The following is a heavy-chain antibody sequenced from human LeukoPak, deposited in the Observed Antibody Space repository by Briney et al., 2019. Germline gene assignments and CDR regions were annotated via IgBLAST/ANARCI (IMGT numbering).Heavy chain of an antibody. V-gene: IGHV4-59*01. CDR2: VFSSGSA. D-gene: IGHD5-24*01. CDR3: AGGPTIAKYYFGF. CDR1: GDSMTSYY. Sequence: SETLSLTCTVSGDSMTSYYWSWIRQPPGKGLECIGYVFSSGSANYNPSLKSRATISVDTSKNQFSLKLNSVTAADTAVYYCAGGPTIAKYYFGFWGQGTLVTVSS. J-gene: IGHJ4*02.